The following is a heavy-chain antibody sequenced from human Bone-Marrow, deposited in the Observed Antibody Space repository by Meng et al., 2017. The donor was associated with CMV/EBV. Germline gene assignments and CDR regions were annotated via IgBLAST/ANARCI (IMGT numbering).Heavy chain of an antibody. Sequence: GESLKISCAASGFTFSSYAMSWVRQAPGKGLEWVSVIYSGGSSTYYADSVKGRFTISRDNSKNTLYLQMNSLRAEDTAVYYCAKDPGGSYYFPYYYYGMDVWGQGTTATVPS. CDR1: GFTFSSYA. CDR3: AKDPGGSYYFPYYYYGMDV. D-gene: IGHD1-26*01. CDR2: IYSGGSST. V-gene: IGHV3-23*03. J-gene: IGHJ6*02.